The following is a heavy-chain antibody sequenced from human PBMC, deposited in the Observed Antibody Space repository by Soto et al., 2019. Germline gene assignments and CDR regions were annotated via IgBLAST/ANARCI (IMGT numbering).Heavy chain of an antibody. J-gene: IGHJ4*02. CDR2: IYYSGST. CDR1: GGSISSSSYY. V-gene: IGHV4-39*01. D-gene: IGHD5-18*01. Sequence: SSETLSLTCTVSGGSISSSSYYWGWIRQPPGKGLEWIGSIYYSGSTYYNPSLKSRVTISVDTSKNQFSLKLSSVTAADTAVYYCARLFMGYSYGGPRDYWGQGTLVTVSS. CDR3: ARLFMGYSYGGPRDY.